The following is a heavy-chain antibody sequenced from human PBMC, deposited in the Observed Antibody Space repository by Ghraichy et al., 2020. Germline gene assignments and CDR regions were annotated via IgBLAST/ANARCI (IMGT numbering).Heavy chain of an antibody. CDR2: INPNSGGT. CDR3: ARGKKDDYGGNSGYNWLDP. Sequence: ASVKVSCKASGYTFTGHYIHWVRQAPGQGLEWMGWINPNSGGTKYAQKFQGRVTMTRDTSISTAYMELSSLRSDDTAVYYCARGKKDDYGGNSGYNWLDPWGQGTLVTVSS. D-gene: IGHD4-23*01. CDR1: GYTFTGHY. V-gene: IGHV1-2*02. J-gene: IGHJ5*02.